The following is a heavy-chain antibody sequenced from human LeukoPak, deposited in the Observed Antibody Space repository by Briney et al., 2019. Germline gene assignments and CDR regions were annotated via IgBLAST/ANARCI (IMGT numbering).Heavy chain of an antibody. CDR3: AKDPRYTNYYDMDV. Sequence: GGSLRLSCAASGFTFSTYWMSWVRQAPGKGLEWVANIKQDGSEKYYVVSVEGRFTISRDNAKNSLFLQMNSLRAEDTAVYYCAKDPRYTNYYDMDVWGKGTTVTVSS. CDR2: IKQDGSEK. V-gene: IGHV3-7*01. J-gene: IGHJ6*03. D-gene: IGHD2-2*02. CDR1: GFTFSTYW.